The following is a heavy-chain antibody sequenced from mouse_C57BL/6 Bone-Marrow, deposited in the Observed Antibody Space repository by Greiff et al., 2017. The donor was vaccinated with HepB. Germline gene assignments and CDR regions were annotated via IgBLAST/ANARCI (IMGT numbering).Heavy chain of an antibody. Sequence: EVKLMESGPGLVKPSQSLSLTCSVTGYSITSGYYWNWIRQFPGNKLEWMGYISYDGSNNYNPSLKNRISITRDTSKNHCFLKLNSVTTEDTATYYCARAPYYDSYAMDYWGQGTSVTVSS. CDR3: ARAPYYDSYAMDY. D-gene: IGHD1-1*02. J-gene: IGHJ4*01. CDR2: ISYDGSN. CDR1: GYSITSGYY. V-gene: IGHV3-6*01.